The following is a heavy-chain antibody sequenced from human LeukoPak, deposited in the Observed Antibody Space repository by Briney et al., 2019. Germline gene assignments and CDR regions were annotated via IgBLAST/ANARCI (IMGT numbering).Heavy chain of an antibody. CDR1: GFTFSDYY. CDR3: ARGSRVEGSGSYYREGY. D-gene: IGHD3-10*01. Sequence: GGSLRLSCAASGFTFSDYYMSWIRQAPGKGLEWVSYISTSSSTIYYADSVKGRFTISRDNAKNSLYLQMNSLRAEDTAVYYCARGSRVEGSGSYYREGYWGQGTLVTVSS. V-gene: IGHV3-11*04. J-gene: IGHJ4*02. CDR2: ISTSSSTI.